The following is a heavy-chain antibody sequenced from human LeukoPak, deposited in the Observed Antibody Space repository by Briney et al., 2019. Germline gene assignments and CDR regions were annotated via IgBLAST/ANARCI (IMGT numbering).Heavy chain of an antibody. Sequence: SETLSLTCAVYGGSLSGYYWSWIRQPPGKGLEWIGEINHSGSTNYNPSLKSRVTISVDTSKNQFSLKLSSVTAADTAVYYCARGKYCSSTSCPAPLDYWGQGTLVTVSS. J-gene: IGHJ4*02. CDR3: ARGKYCSSTSCPAPLDY. CDR1: GGSLSGYY. V-gene: IGHV4-34*01. CDR2: INHSGST. D-gene: IGHD2-2*01.